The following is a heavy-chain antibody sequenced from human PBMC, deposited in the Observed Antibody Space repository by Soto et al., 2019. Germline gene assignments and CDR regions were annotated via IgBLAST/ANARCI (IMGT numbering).Heavy chain of an antibody. CDR3: AKDMSSGSYLYYYGMDV. J-gene: IGHJ6*02. Sequence: PGGSLRLSCAASGFTFSSYAMSWVRQAPGKGLEWVSAISGSGGSTYYADSVKGRFTISRDNSKNTLYLQMNSLRAEDTAAYYCAKDMSSGSYLYYYGMDVWGQGTTVTVSS. V-gene: IGHV3-23*01. CDR1: GFTFSSYA. CDR2: ISGSGGST. D-gene: IGHD3-10*01.